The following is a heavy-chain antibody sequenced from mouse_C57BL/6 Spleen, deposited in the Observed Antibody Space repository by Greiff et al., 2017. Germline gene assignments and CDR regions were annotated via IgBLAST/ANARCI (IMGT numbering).Heavy chain of an antibody. V-gene: IGHV1-72*01. CDR1: GYTFTSYW. CDR2: IDPNSGGT. D-gene: IGHD1-1*01. Sequence: VQLQQSGAELVKPGASVKLSCKASGYTFTSYWMHWVKQRPGRGLEWIGRIDPNSGGTKYNEKFKSKATLTVDKPSSTAYMHLSSLTSEDSAVYYCAGYYYGSSPPWYVDVWGTGTTVTVSS. CDR3: AGYYYGSSPPWYVDV. J-gene: IGHJ1*03.